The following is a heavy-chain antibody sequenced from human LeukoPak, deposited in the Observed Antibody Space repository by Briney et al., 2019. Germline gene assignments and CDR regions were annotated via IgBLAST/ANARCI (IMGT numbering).Heavy chain of an antibody. V-gene: IGHV1-46*01. Sequence: YAQKFQGRVTMTRDMSTSTVYMDLRSLRSEDTAVYSCARGENCSGGACYSGGFEYWGQGTLVTVSS. D-gene: IGHD2-15*01. CDR3: ARGENCSGGACYSGGFEY. J-gene: IGHJ4*02.